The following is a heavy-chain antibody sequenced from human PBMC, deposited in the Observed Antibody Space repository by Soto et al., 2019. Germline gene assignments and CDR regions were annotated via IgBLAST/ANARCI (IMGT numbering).Heavy chain of an antibody. J-gene: IGHJ5*02. D-gene: IGHD3-10*01. V-gene: IGHV4-4*07. Sequence: SETLSLTCTVSGGSISSYYWSWIRQPAGKGLEWIGRIYTHGTTNYNPSLKSRVTVSVDTSKNQLSLKLTSVTAADTAVYYCAREEDYYGSGSYSNKYNWFDPWGQGTLLTVSS. CDR2: IYTHGTT. CDR1: GGSISSYY. CDR3: AREEDYYGSGSYSNKYNWFDP.